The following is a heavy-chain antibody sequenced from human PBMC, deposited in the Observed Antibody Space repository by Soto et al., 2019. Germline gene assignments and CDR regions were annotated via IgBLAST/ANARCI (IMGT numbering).Heavy chain of an antibody. CDR3: AREGEMPYYYYGLDV. CDR1: GYTFTTYG. D-gene: IGHD3-16*01. J-gene: IGHJ6*02. V-gene: IGHV1-18*01. Sequence: QVQLVQSGAEVRKPGASVKVSCKASGYTFTTYGISWVRQAPGQGLEWMGWISGYNGHTKYAQKFQVRVTMTTDTSTSTVYMVLRSLRSDYTAVYYCAREGEMPYYYYGLDVWGQGTTVTVSS. CDR2: ISGYNGHT.